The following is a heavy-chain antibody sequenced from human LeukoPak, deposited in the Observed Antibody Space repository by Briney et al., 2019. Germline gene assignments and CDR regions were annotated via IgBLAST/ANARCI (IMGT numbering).Heavy chain of an antibody. D-gene: IGHD1-1*01. J-gene: IGHJ3*02. CDR2: INHSGST. CDR3: ARRLSLYKRHLDI. Sequence: SETLSLTCTVSGGSISSYYWSWIRQPPGKGLEWIGEINHSGSTNYNPSLKSRVTISVDTSKNQFSLKLSSVTAADTAVYYCARRLSLYKRHLDIWGQGTMVTVSS. V-gene: IGHV4-34*01. CDR1: GGSISSYY.